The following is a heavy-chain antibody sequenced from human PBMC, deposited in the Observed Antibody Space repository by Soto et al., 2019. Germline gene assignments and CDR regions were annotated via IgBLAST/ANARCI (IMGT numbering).Heavy chain of an antibody. CDR3: GRVVEGATRHTDPDS. V-gene: IGHV4-39*01. Sequence: SETLSLTCTVSGVSIYNCHSFWAWIRQPPGKGLQFIASVYHNGGAHYNSSLKSRVTISVDTANNQVSLRMRSLTAADTAFYYCGRVVEGATRHTDPDSWGQGILVTVSS. J-gene: IGHJ5*01. CDR2: VYHNGGA. CDR1: GVSIYNCHSF. D-gene: IGHD2-21*01.